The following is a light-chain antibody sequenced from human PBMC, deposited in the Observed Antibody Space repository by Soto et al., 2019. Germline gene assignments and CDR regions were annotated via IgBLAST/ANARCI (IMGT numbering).Light chain of an antibody. V-gene: IGKV3-15*01. CDR1: QSISTE. CDR2: YAS. J-gene: IGKJ4*01. CDR3: QQATSFQLT. Sequence: EIVMTQSPATLSVSPGERATLSCRASQSISTELAWYQQKPGQPPRLLIYYASTRATGVPARFTGSGSGTEFTLTSSSLQPKDFATYSCQQATSFQLTFGGGTRVEIK.